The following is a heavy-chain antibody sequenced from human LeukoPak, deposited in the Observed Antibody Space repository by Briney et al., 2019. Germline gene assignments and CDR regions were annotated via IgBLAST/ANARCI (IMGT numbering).Heavy chain of an antibody. CDR1: GYTFTDYY. D-gene: IGHD4-17*01. CDR2: VDPEDGER. Sequence: ASVKISCKASGYTFTDYYMHWVQQAPGKGLEWMGRVDPEDGERLYTEKFQGRVTITADTSTDTAYMELSSLRSEDTAVYYCVKKERGDSYFDYWGQGTLVTVSS. J-gene: IGHJ4*02. V-gene: IGHV1-69-2*01. CDR3: VKKERGDSYFDY.